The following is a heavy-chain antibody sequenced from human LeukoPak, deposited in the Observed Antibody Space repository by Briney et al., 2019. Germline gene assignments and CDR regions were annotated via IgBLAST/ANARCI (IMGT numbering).Heavy chain of an antibody. CDR3: ANLDWSPPH. Sequence: GGSLRLSCAASGFTFSSYWMSWVRQAPGKGLEWVAVISYDGSNKYYADSVKGRFTISRDNSKNTLYLQMNSLRAEDTAVYYCANLDWSPPHWGQGTLVTVSS. CDR1: GFTFSSYW. V-gene: IGHV3-30-3*01. J-gene: IGHJ4*02. D-gene: IGHD3-9*01. CDR2: ISYDGSNK.